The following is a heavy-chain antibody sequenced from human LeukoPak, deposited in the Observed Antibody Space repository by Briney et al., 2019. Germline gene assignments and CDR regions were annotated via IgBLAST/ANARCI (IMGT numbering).Heavy chain of an antibody. D-gene: IGHD2-2*01. V-gene: IGHV3-49*04. CDR3: TKDPTDIVVVPATIGDGFDI. J-gene: IGHJ3*02. CDR2: IRSKAYGGTT. Sequence: GESLTLSCTASGFTFGNHAMTWVRQAPGKGLEWVGFIRSKAYGGTTDYAASVKGRFTISRDDSKSIAYLQMNSLKTEDTAVYYCTKDPTDIVVVPATIGDGFDIWGQGTMVTVSS. CDR1: GFTFGNHA.